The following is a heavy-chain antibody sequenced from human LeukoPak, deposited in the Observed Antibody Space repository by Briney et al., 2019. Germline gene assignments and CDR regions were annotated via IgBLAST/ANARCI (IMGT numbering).Heavy chain of an antibody. Sequence: TGGSLRLSCAASGFAVSSSYMSWVRQAPGKGLEWVSVIHSGGNTYYADSVKGRFTISRDNSKNTLYLQMNSLRADDTAVYYCARDLNSSGSYCGQGVLVTVSS. CDR3: ARDLNSSGSY. J-gene: IGHJ4*02. D-gene: IGHD6-25*01. CDR1: GFAVSSSY. V-gene: IGHV3-53*01. CDR2: IHSGGNT.